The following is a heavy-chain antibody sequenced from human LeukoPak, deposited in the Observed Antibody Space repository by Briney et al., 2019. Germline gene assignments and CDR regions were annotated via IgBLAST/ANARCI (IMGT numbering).Heavy chain of an antibody. Sequence: GGSLRLSCAASGFAFSIFAMSWVRQAPGKGLEWVSTISGSGGSTFYADSVKGRFTISRDNSKNTLCLQMNSLRAEDTAVYYCAKGLYQVIYYGMDVWGQGTTVTVSS. D-gene: IGHD2-2*01. CDR1: GFAFSIFA. CDR3: AKGLYQVIYYGMDV. J-gene: IGHJ6*02. CDR2: ISGSGGST. V-gene: IGHV3-23*01.